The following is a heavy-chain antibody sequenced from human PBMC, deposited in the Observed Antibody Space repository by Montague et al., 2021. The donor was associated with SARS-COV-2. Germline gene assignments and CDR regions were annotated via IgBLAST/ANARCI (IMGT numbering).Heavy chain of an antibody. CDR2: ILHSGTT. Sequence: SETLSLTCSVSGGSIVTGDYYWAWSRQPPGKGLEWIGSILHSGTTYYAPSLRGRVTISVDTSKSQFSLKLNSVTAADTAFYYCVREYTGSSQASWGQGTLVTVSS. CDR3: VREYTGSSQAS. J-gene: IGHJ5*02. D-gene: IGHD6-6*01. V-gene: IGHV4-39*02. CDR1: GGSIVTGDYY.